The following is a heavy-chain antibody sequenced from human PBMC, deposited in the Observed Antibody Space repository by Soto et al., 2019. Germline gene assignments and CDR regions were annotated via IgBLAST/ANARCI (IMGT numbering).Heavy chain of an antibody. CDR2: IGSGGST. D-gene: IGHD4-17*01. J-gene: IGHJ4*02. CDR3: AKDLGSPTVVTPELEFDY. CDR1: GFTFSSYA. Sequence: GGSLRLSCAASGFTFSSYAMTWVRPAPGKGLEWVSAIGSGGSTYYADSVKGRFTISRDNSRNTLYLQMNSLRADDTAVYYCAKDLGSPTVVTPELEFDYWGQGTLVTVSS. V-gene: IGHV3-23*01.